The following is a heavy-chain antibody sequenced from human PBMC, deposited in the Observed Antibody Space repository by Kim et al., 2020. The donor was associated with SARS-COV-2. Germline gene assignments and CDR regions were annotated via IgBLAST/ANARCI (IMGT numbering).Heavy chain of an antibody. CDR3: AKDIEVEVGGSHPGYFDL. CDR1: GFTFSSYA. Sequence: GGSLRLSCAASGFTFSSYAMSWVRQAPGKGLEWVSAISGSGGSTYYADSVKGRFTISRDNSKNTLYLQMNSLRAEDTAVYYCAKDIEVEVGGSHPGYFDLWGRGTLVTVSS. CDR2: ISGSGGST. V-gene: IGHV3-23*01. J-gene: IGHJ2*01. D-gene: IGHD1-26*01.